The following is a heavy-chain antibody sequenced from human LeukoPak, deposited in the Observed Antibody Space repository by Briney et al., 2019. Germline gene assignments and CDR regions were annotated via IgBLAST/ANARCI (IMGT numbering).Heavy chain of an antibody. D-gene: IGHD3-10*02. J-gene: IGHJ6*04. Sequence: GGPLKFSVEAPGFTFISFEMTWVRKAPGKGLKWVSYISSSGSTIYYADSVKGRFTISRDNAKNSLYLQMNSLRAEDTAVYYCAELGITMIGGVWGKGTTVTISS. CDR3: AELGITMIGGV. CDR2: ISSSGSTI. CDR1: GFTFISFE. V-gene: IGHV3-48*03.